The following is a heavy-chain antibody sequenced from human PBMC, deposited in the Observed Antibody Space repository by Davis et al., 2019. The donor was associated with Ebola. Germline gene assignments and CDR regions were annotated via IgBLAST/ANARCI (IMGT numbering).Heavy chain of an antibody. CDR1: GFTVSSNY. CDR3: ARGYGYGDAFDY. Sequence: GESLKISCAASGFTVSSNYMSWVRQAPGKGLEWVSVIYSCGSTYYADSVKGRFTISRDNSKNTLYLQMNSLRAEDTAVYYCARGYGYGDAFDYWGQGTLVTVSS. CDR2: IYSCGST. J-gene: IGHJ4*02. V-gene: IGHV3-53*01. D-gene: IGHD4-17*01.